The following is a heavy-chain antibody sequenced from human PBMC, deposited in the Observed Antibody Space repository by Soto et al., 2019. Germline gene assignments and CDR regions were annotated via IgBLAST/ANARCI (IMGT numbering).Heavy chain of an antibody. CDR3: ARALQRSSSGWYDY. V-gene: IGHV4-59*01. D-gene: IGHD6-13*01. CDR1: GSSISSYY. CDR2: IYYSGST. Sequence: SETLSLTCTFSGSSISSYYWSWIRQPPGKGLEWIGYIYYSGSTNYNPSLKSRVTISVDTSKNQFSLKLSSVTAADTAVYYCARALQRSSSGWYDYGGQGTLVSVTS. J-gene: IGHJ4*02.